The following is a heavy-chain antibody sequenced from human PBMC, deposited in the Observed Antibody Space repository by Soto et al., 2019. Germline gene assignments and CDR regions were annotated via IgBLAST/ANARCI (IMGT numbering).Heavy chain of an antibody. J-gene: IGHJ4*02. CDR3: PKEGGRARGYNYGNTYFDY. V-gene: IGHV3-23*01. D-gene: IGHD5-18*01. Sequence: GGSLRLSCAATGFTFGFNALSWVRQAPGKGLQWVSSISAGGVSTNYPDSVRGRFTISRDNSKNRLYLQMNSLSPEDTAVYYCPKEGGRARGYNYGNTYFDYWGQGTRVTASS. CDR1: GFTFGFNA. CDR2: ISAGGVST.